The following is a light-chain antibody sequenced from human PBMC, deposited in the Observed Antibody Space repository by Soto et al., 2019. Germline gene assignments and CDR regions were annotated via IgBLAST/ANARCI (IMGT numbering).Light chain of an antibody. CDR2: AAS. CDR1: QSISSY. J-gene: IGKJ1*01. V-gene: IGKV1-39*01. CDR3: QQSYRTLWT. Sequence: DIQMTQSPSSLSASVGDRVTITCRASQSISSYLNWYQQKPGKAPKLLIYAASSLQSGVPSRFSGSGSVTDFNLTISSLQPEDFATYYCQQSYRTLWTFGQGTKVEIK.